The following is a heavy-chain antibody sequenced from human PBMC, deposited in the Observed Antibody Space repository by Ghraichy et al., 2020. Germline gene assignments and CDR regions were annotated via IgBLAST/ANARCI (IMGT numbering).Heavy chain of an antibody. V-gene: IGHV3-74*01. D-gene: IGHD4-17*01. CDR3: ARLGASTVTL. Sequence: GGSLRLSCAASGFTFRSYWMHWVRQAPGKGLVWVSRVNSDGSSTSYADSVKGRFTISRDNAKNTLYLQMNSLRAEDTAVFYCARLGASTVTLWGQGTLVTVSS. CDR2: VNSDGSST. CDR1: GFTFRSYW. J-gene: IGHJ4*02.